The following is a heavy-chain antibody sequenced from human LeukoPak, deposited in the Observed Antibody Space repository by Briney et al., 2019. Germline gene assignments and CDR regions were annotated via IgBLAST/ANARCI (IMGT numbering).Heavy chain of an antibody. CDR2: ISSSTTTI. J-gene: IGHJ3*02. CDR1: GGTFSSYS. D-gene: IGHD1-26*01. Sequence: ASVKVSCKASGGTFSSYSINWVRQAPGKGLEWVSYISSSTTTIYYVDSVKGRFTISRDNAKNSLYLQMNSLRAEDTAVYYCARFGSYGAFDIWGQGTMVTVSS. V-gene: IGHV3-48*01. CDR3: ARFGSYGAFDI.